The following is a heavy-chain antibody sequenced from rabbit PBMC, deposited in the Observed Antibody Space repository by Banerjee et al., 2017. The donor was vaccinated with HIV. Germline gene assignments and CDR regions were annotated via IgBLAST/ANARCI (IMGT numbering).Heavy chain of an antibody. CDR2: IYADSSGSI. D-gene: IGHD2-1*01. CDR1: GFYFSSSYY. V-gene: IGHV1S40*01. J-gene: IGHJ4*01. Sequence: QSLEESGGDLDKPEGSLTLTCTASGFYFSSSYYMCWVRQAPGKGLECIACIYADSSGSIYFASWAKGRFTIAKTSSTTVTLEMTSLTAADTATYFCARGSAAMTMVITGYYLNLWGPGTLVTVS. CDR3: ARGSAAMTMVITGYYLNL.